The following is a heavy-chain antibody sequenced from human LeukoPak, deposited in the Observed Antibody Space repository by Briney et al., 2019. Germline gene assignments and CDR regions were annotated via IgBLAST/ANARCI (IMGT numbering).Heavy chain of an antibody. D-gene: IGHD3-3*01. Sequence: GASVKVSCKASGYTFTSYGISWVRQAPGQGLEWMGWISAYNGNTSYAQKLQGRVTMTTDTSTSTAYMELRSLRSDDTAVYYCARVQLRFLEWLPSGGFDPWGQGTLVTVSS. CDR3: ARVQLRFLEWLPSGGFDP. J-gene: IGHJ5*02. CDR2: ISAYNGNT. CDR1: GYTFTSYG. V-gene: IGHV1-18*01.